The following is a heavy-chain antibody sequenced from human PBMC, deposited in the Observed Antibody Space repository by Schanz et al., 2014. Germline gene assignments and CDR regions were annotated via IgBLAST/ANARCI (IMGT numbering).Heavy chain of an antibody. CDR2: ISYDGSNK. CDR1: GFTLSSYA. V-gene: IGHV3-30-3*01. D-gene: IGHD3-10*01. CDR3: ARANYRRKINFDY. Sequence: QVQLVESGGGVVQPGRSLRLSCAAYGFTLSSYAMHWVRQAPGKGLEWVAVISYDGSNKYYADSVKGRFTISRDNFENTLYLQMNSLRAEDTAVYYCARANYRRKINFDYWGQGTLVTVSS. J-gene: IGHJ4*02.